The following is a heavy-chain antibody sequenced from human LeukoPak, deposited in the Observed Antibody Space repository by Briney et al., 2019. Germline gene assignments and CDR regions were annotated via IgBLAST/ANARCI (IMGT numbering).Heavy chain of an antibody. CDR1: GFAFSSYG. CDR3: AKFGLAGSGRFHDAFDI. CDR2: ISGSGGST. V-gene: IGHV3-23*01. D-gene: IGHD3-10*01. J-gene: IGHJ3*02. Sequence: GGSLRLSCAASGFAFSSYGMTWVRQAPGKGLEWVSAISGSGGSTYYADSVKGRSTISRDNSKNTLYLLMSSLRADDTAVYYCAKFGLAGSGRFHDAFDIWGQGTMVTVSS.